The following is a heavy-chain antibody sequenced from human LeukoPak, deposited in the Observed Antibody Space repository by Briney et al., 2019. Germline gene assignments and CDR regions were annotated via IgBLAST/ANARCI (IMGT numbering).Heavy chain of an antibody. D-gene: IGHD2-8*01. CDR2: IYPGDSDT. CDR3: ARRYCTNGVCYTDY. Sequence: GESLKISCKGSGYSFTSYWIGWVRQVPGKGLEWMGIIYPGDSDTRYGPSFQGQVTISDDKSISTAYMQLSSLKASNTPMYYCARRYCTNGVCYTDYWGQGPLVTVSS. V-gene: IGHV5-51*01. J-gene: IGHJ4*02. CDR1: GYSFTSYW.